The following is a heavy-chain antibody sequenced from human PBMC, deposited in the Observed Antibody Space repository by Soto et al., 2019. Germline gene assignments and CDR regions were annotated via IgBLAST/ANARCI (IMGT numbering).Heavy chain of an antibody. CDR1: GYTFTGYG. D-gene: IGHD2-15*01. Sequence: QVQLVQSGAEVKKPGASVKVSCKTSGYTFTGYGINWVRQAPGHGLEWMGWISVFNGNTKYGQNIQDRVIMTTDKSTSTAYMELRSLRSDDTAVYFCGRDGSGGIIDSWGQGTMHIVSS. V-gene: IGHV1-18*01. CDR2: ISVFNGNT. J-gene: IGHJ3*01. CDR3: GRDGSGGIIDS.